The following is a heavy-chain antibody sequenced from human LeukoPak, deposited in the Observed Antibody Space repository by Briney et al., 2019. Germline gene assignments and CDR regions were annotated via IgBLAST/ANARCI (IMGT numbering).Heavy chain of an antibody. CDR2: INQGGSDK. CDR3: TRDRSRAEDD. CDR1: GVTFSGHW. J-gene: IGHJ4*02. V-gene: IGHV3-7*01. D-gene: IGHD1-14*01. Sequence: GGTLRLSCTASGVTFSGHWMSWVRQPPGKGLEWVANINQGGSDKYYVDSVKGRFTISRDNANNLLYLQMNSLRGEDTAVYYCTRDRSRAEDDWGQGTLVTVSS.